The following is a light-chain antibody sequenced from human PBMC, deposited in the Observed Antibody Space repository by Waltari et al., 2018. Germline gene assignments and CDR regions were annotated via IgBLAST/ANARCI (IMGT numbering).Light chain of an antibody. Sequence: SYELTQPPSVSVSPGQTARITCSGDALPKQYAFWYQQKPGQAPVLIIDKDTQRPSGMPGRFSGSSSGTTVTMTISGVQAEDEADYYCLSADSSGTSKVFGGGTKLTVL. CDR3: LSADSSGTSKV. CDR1: ALPKQY. J-gene: IGLJ3*02. V-gene: IGLV3-25*03. CDR2: KDT.